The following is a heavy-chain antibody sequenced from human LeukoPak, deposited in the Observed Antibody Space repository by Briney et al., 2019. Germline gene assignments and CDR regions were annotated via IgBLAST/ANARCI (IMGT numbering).Heavy chain of an antibody. D-gene: IGHD4/OR15-4a*01. V-gene: IGHV4-38-2*02. CDR3: ARAAVVLTHFDY. J-gene: IGHJ4*02. CDR2: IYYSGST. CDR1: GYSISSGYY. Sequence: SETLSLTCTVSGYSISSGYYWGWIRQPPGKGLEWIGNIYYSGSTSYYPSLKSRVTISVDTSNNQFSLKLSSVTAADTAVYLCARAAVVLTHFDYWGQGTLVTVSS.